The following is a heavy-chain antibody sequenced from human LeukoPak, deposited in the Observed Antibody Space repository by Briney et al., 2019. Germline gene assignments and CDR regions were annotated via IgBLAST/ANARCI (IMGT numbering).Heavy chain of an antibody. D-gene: IGHD4-17*01. J-gene: IGHJ3*02. V-gene: IGHV3-30*02. CDR2: IRYDGTDK. CDR1: GFTFINYG. Sequence: GGSLRLSCAASGFTFINYGIHWVRQAPGKGLEWVAVIRYDGTDKYYADSVKGRFTISRDNSKNTLYLQMNSLRGEDTAVCYCARDGRAVNPFNAFDIWGQGTVVTVSS. CDR3: ARDGRAVNPFNAFDI.